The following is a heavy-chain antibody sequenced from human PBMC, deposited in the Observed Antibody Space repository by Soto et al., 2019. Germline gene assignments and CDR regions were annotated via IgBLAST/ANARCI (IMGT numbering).Heavy chain of an antibody. Sequence: QVQLVESGGGVVQPGRSLRLSCAASGFTFSSYAMHWVRQAPGMGLEWGAVISYDGSNKYYADSVKGRFTISRDNSKNTLYLQMNSLRAEDTAVFYCASTIESGSYYPPWFDPSGQRTLVTVSS. V-gene: IGHV3-30-3*01. CDR1: GFTFSSYA. CDR2: ISYDGSNK. J-gene: IGHJ5*02. CDR3: ASTIESGSYYPPWFDP. D-gene: IGHD1-26*01.